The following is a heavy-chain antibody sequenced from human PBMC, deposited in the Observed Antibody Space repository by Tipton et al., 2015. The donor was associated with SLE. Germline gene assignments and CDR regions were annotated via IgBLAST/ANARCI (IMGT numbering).Heavy chain of an antibody. CDR2: INTSGST. Sequence: TLSLTCTVSGGSISSYYWSWIRQPPGKGLEWIGNINTSGSTNYNPSLKSRVTISVDTSKNQFSLKLTSVTAADTAVYYCATTTRGAFDIWGQGTMVTVSS. CDR1: GGSISSYY. V-gene: IGHV4-4*08. CDR3: ATTTRGAFDI. J-gene: IGHJ3*02. D-gene: IGHD1-26*01.